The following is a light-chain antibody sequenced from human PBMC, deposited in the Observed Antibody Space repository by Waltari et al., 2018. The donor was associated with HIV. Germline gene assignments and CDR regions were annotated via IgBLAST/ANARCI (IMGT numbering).Light chain of an antibody. CDR2: DVS. Sequence: QSALTQPASVSGSPGQSITIACTGTSSDVGGYNYVSWSQQHPGKAPKLMIYDVSNRPAGVSNRFSGSKSGNTASLTISGLQAEDEADYYCSSYTSSSTLNVFGGGTKLTVL. V-gene: IGLV2-14*03. J-gene: IGLJ3*02. CDR3: SSYTSSSTLNV. CDR1: SSDVGGYNY.